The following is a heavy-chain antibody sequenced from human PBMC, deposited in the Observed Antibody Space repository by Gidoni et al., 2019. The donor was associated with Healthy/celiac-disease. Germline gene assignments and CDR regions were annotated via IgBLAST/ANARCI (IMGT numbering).Heavy chain of an antibody. V-gene: IGHV3-66*04. D-gene: IGHD1-26*01. J-gene: IGHJ4*02. Sequence: EVQLVESGGGLVQPGGSLRLSCSASGFTVSSNYMSWVRQAQGKGMEWVSVIYSGGSTYYADSVKGRFTISRDNSKNTLYIQMNSLRAEDTAVYYCERQSETYYTLDYWGQGTLVTVSS. CDR1: GFTVSSNY. CDR3: ERQSETYYTLDY. CDR2: IYSGGST.